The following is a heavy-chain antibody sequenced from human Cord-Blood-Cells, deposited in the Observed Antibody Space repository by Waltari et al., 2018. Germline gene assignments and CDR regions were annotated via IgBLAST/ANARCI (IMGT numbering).Heavy chain of an antibody. D-gene: IGHD6-6*01. CDR3: ATRVLPARAARDDY. CDR2: FDPEDGET. V-gene: IGHV1-24*01. J-gene: IGHJ4*02. Sequence: QVQLVQSGAEVKKPGASVKVSCKVSGYTLTEFSMHWVRQAPGKGLAWMGGFDPEDGETIYAQKFQGRVTMTEDTTTDTAYMELSSLRSEDTAVYYCATRVLPARAARDDYWGQGTLVTVSS. CDR1: GYTLTEFS.